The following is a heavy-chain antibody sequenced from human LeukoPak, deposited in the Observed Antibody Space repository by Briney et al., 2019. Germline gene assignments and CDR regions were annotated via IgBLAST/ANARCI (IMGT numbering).Heavy chain of an antibody. V-gene: IGHV4-30-4*08. D-gene: IGHD3-10*01. J-gene: IGHJ4*02. CDR3: VRDNGAFGF. CDR1: GGSISRGDYY. CDR2: IYYSGST. Sequence: SETLSLTCTVSGGSISRGDYYWSWIRQPPGKGLEWIGYIYYSGSTYYNPSLKSRVTISVDTSKNHFSLRLSSVTAADTAVYYCVRDNGAFGFWGQGTLVTVSS.